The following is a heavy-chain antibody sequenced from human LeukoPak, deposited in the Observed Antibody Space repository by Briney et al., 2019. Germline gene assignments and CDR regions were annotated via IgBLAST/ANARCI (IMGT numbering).Heavy chain of an antibody. D-gene: IGHD2-2*01. Sequence: PSETLSLTCTVSGGSISSYYWSWIRQPPGKGLELIGHIYYSGSTNYNPSLKSRVTISVDTSKNQFSLKLSSVTAADTAVYYCARGYCSSTSCYYPHGMDVWGQGTTVTVSS. CDR3: ARGYCSSTSCYYPHGMDV. CDR1: GGSISSYY. CDR2: IYYSGST. V-gene: IGHV4-59*01. J-gene: IGHJ6*02.